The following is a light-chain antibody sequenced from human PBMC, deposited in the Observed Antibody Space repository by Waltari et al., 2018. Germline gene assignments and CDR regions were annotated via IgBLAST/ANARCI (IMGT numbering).Light chain of an antibody. CDR3: QHRSVWPLT. CDR1: QSVRSY. J-gene: IGKJ4*01. Sequence: IVLTQSPATLSLFPGERATLSCRASQSVRSYLAWYQQQPGQAPRLLIYDTSYRATGVPVRFSGSGSGTDYTLTISSLEPEDFAVYYCQHRSVWPLTFGGGTKVEMK. V-gene: IGKV3-11*01. CDR2: DTS.